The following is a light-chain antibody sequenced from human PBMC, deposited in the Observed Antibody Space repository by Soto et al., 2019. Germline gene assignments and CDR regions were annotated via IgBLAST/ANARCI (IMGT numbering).Light chain of an antibody. CDR3: QQSYSNPYT. CDR1: QSISKY. J-gene: IGKJ3*01. CDR2: ATS. V-gene: IGKV1-39*01. Sequence: IRMTQSPSSFSASTGYRVTITCRASQSISKYLKWYQQKAGKAPKILIHATSNLHTGVPSRFSGSGSGTDFTLTISTLLPEDVETYYCQQSYSNPYTFGPGTKVDIK.